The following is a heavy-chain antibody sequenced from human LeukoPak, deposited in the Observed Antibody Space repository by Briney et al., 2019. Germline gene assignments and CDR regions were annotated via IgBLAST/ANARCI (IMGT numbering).Heavy chain of an antibody. CDR1: GYTFTGYY. CDR3: ARETGTGTTRGQFDY. CDR2: INPNSGGT. V-gene: IGHV1-2*02. J-gene: IGHJ4*02. Sequence: EASVKVSCKASGYTFTGYYMHWVRQAPGQGLAWMGWINPNSGGTNYAQKFQGRVTMTRDTSISTAYMELSRLRSDDTAVYYCARETGTGTTRGQFDYWGQGTLVTVSS. D-gene: IGHD4-17*01.